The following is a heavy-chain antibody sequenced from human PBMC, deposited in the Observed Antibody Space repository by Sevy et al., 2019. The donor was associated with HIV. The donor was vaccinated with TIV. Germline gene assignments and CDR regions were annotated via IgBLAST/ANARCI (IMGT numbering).Heavy chain of an antibody. J-gene: IGHJ6*03. D-gene: IGHD6-19*01. CDR3: ARLVAGYYYYYMDV. Sequence: SETLSLTCTVSGGPISSYYWSWIRQPPGKGLEWIGYIYYSGSTNYNPSLKSRVTISVDTSKNQFSLKLSSVTAADTAVYYCARLVAGYYYYYMDVWGKGTTVTVSS. CDR1: GGPISSYY. CDR2: IYYSGST. V-gene: IGHV4-59*08.